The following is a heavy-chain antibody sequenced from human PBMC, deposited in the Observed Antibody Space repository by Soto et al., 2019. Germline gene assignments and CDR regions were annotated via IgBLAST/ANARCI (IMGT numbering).Heavy chain of an antibody. CDR1: GGSISSGGYS. J-gene: IGHJ5*02. CDR2: IYHSGST. CDR3: ARGFVVVVAATLNWFDP. D-gene: IGHD2-15*01. V-gene: IGHV4-30-2*01. Sequence: SETLSLTCAVSGGSISSGGYSWSWIRQPPGKGLEWIGYIYHSGSTYYNPSLKSRVTISVDRSKNQFSLKLSSVTAADTAVYYCARGFVVVVAATLNWFDPWGQGTLVTVSS.